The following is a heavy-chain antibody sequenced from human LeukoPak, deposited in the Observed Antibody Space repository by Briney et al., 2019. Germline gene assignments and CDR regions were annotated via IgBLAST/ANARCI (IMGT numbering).Heavy chain of an antibody. V-gene: IGHV1-2*02. D-gene: IGHD5-18*01. CDR3: ARDWPDTANAIDI. CDR2: INPNSGGT. CDR1: GYTFTGYY. Sequence: GASVKVSCKASGYTFTGYYMHWVRQAPGQGLEWMGWINPNSGGTNYAQKFQGRVTMSRDTSISTAYMELSRLRSDDTAVYYCARDWPDTANAIDIWGQGTMVTVSS. J-gene: IGHJ3*02.